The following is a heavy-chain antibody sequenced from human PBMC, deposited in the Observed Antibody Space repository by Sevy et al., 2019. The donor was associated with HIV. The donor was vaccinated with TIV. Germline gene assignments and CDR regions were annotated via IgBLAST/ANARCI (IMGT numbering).Heavy chain of an antibody. CDR2: ISSSSSTI. Sequence: GGSLRLSCAASGFTFSSYSMNWVRQAPGKGLEWVSYISSSSSTILKAASVKGRFTISRENAKNSLFLQMNSLRAEDTAVYYCARAGGDTAYAMDVWGQGTTVTVSS. CDR3: ARAGGDTAYAMDV. J-gene: IGHJ6*02. CDR1: GFTFSSYS. D-gene: IGHD2-21*01. V-gene: IGHV3-48*01.